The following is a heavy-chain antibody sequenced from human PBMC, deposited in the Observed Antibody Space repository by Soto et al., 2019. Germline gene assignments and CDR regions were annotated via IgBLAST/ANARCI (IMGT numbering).Heavy chain of an antibody. J-gene: IGHJ6*02. CDR1: GYTFTGYY. Sequence: ASVKVSCKASGYTFTGYYMHWVRQAPGQGLEWMGWISPDNGNTNYAQKLQGRVTMTTDTSTSTAYMELRSLRSDDTAVYYCARALGYSGYAGMDVWGQGTKVTVSS. D-gene: IGHD5-12*01. V-gene: IGHV1-18*04. CDR3: ARALGYSGYAGMDV. CDR2: ISPDNGNT.